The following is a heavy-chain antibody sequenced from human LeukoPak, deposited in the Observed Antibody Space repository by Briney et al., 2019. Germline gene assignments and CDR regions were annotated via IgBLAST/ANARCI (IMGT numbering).Heavy chain of an antibody. J-gene: IGHJ4*02. Sequence: PGGSLRLSCAASGFTFSSYATSWVRQAPGKGLEWVSAISGSGGSTYYADSVKGRFTISRDNSKNTLYLQMNSLRAEDTAVYYCAKYCSGGSCYGILDYWGQGTLVTVSS. CDR2: ISGSGGST. V-gene: IGHV3-23*01. D-gene: IGHD2-15*01. CDR1: GFTFSSYA. CDR3: AKYCSGGSCYGILDY.